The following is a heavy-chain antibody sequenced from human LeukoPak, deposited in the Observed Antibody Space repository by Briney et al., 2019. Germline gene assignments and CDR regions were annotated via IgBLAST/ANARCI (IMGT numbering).Heavy chain of an antibody. J-gene: IGHJ6*03. D-gene: IGHD3-22*01. CDR2: IYYSGST. Sequence: PSETLSLTCTVSGGSISSSSYYWGWIRQPPGKGLEWIGSIYYSGSTYYNPSLKSRVTISVDTSKNQFSLKLSSVTAADTAVYYCARVGAYDSSGYYWGGYYYMDVWGKGTTVTVSS. V-gene: IGHV4-39*07. CDR3: ARVGAYDSSGYYWGGYYYMDV. CDR1: GGSISSSSYY.